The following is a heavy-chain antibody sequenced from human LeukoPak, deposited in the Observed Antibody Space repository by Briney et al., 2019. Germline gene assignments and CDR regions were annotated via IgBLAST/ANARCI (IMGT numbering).Heavy chain of an antibody. V-gene: IGHV3-30*02. Sequence: GGSLRLSCAASGFTFSSYGMHWVRQAPGKGLEWVAYIRYDGSNKYYADSVKGRFTISIDNSKNTLYLQMNSPRAEDTAVYYCAKDLRGIAARLFDYWGQGTLVTVSS. J-gene: IGHJ4*02. CDR3: AKDLRGIAARLFDY. CDR1: GFTFSSYG. CDR2: IRYDGSNK. D-gene: IGHD6-6*01.